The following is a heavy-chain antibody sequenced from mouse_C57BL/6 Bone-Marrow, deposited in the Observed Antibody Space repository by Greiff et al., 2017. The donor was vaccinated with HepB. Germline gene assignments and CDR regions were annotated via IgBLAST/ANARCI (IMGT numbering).Heavy chain of an antibody. CDR3: AREGYYYGSSPYYFDY. Sequence: QVQLKQSDAELVKPGASVKISCKVSGYTFTDHTIHWMKQRPEQGLEWIGYIYPRDGSTKYNEKFKGKATLTADKSSSTAYMQLNSLTSEDSAVYFCAREGYYYGSSPYYFDYWGQGTTLTVSS. D-gene: IGHD1-1*01. J-gene: IGHJ2*01. V-gene: IGHV1-78*01. CDR1: GYTFTDHT. CDR2: IYPRDGST.